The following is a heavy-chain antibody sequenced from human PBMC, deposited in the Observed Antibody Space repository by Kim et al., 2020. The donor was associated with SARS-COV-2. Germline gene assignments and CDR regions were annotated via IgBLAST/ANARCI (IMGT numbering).Heavy chain of an antibody. D-gene: IGHD6-13*01. CDR2: MDPDGSTI. CDR1: GFTFSTYW. CDR3: VRGTIAPAGTDY. Sequence: GGSLRLSCTVSGFTFSTYWMHWVRQAPGKGLVWVSRMDPDGSTINYADSVKGRFTISRDNAKNTLYLHMTSLRAEDTALYYCVRGTIAPAGTDYWGRGTLVTVSS. V-gene: IGHV3-74*01. J-gene: IGHJ4*02.